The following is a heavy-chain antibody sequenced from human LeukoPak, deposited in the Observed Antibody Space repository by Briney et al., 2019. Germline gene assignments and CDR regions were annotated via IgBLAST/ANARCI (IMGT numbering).Heavy chain of an antibody. CDR1: GFTFSSYA. Sequence: GGSLRLSCAASGFTFSSYAMSWVCQAPGKGLEWVSAISGSGGSTYYADSVKGRFTISRDNSKNTLYLQMNSLRAEDTAVYYCAKYKDYDSSGTIYYFDYWGQGTLVTVSS. J-gene: IGHJ4*02. CDR2: ISGSGGST. V-gene: IGHV3-23*01. D-gene: IGHD3-22*01. CDR3: AKYKDYDSSGTIYYFDY.